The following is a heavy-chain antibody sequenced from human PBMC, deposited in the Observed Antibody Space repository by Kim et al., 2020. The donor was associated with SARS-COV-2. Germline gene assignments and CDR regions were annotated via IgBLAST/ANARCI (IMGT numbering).Heavy chain of an antibody. CDR2: ISAYNGNT. D-gene: IGHD3-16*01. V-gene: IGHV1-18*01. CDR3: ARDLPPVTTSVWGWSHYYGMDV. Sequence: ASVKVSCKASGYTFTSYGISWVRQAPGQGLEWMGWISAYNGNTNYAQKLQGRVTMTTDTSTSTAYMELRSLRSDDTAVYYCARDLPPVTTSVWGWSHYYGMDVWGQGTTVTVSS. CDR1: GYTFTSYG. J-gene: IGHJ6*02.